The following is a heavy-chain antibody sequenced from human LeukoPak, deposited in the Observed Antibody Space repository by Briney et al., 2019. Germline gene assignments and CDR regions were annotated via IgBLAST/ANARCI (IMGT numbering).Heavy chain of an antibody. CDR3: ARLRWRSGAFDI. J-gene: IGHJ3*02. CDR1: GGSFSGHY. V-gene: IGHV4-34*01. CDR2: INHSGST. D-gene: IGHD5-24*01. Sequence: NPSETLSLTCAVYGGSFSGHYWSWIRQPPGKGLEWIGEINHSGSTNYNPSLKSRVTISVDTSKNQFSLKLSSVTAADTAVYYCARLRWRSGAFDIWGQGTMVTVSS.